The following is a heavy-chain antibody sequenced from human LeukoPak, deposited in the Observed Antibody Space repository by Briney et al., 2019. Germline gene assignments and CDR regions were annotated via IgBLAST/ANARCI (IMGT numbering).Heavy chain of an antibody. CDR1: GYRFGSHW. J-gene: IGHJ3*02. D-gene: IGHD3-16*01. CDR2: FQPRDSNS. Sequence: GAPLQISFKGSGYRFGSHWIGWVRPMPGKGLEWMGIFQPRDSNSRYTPSFQGPVTISAAQSISTAYLQWSSLKASDTAMYYCARLYLGSWGDSSDIWGQGTMVTVSS. CDR3: ARLYLGSWGDSSDI. V-gene: IGHV5-51*01.